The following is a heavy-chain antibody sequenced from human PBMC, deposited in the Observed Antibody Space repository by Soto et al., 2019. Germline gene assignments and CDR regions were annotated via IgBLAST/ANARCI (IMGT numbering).Heavy chain of an antibody. J-gene: IGHJ4*02. D-gene: IGHD3-22*01. V-gene: IGHV3-30*18. CDR1: GFTFSSYG. CDR2: ISYDGSNK. Sequence: QVQLVESGGGVVQPGRSLGLSCAASGFTFSSYGMHWVRQAPGKGLEWVAVISYDGSNKYYADSVKGRFTISRDNSKNTLYLQMNSLRAEDTAVYYCAKAPSRITMIVVVTLPDYWGQGTLVTVSS. CDR3: AKAPSRITMIVVVTLPDY.